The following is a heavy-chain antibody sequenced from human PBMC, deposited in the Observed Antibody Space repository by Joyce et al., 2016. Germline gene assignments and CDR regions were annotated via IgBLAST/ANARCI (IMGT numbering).Heavy chain of an antibody. D-gene: IGHD7-27*01. CDR1: GYSFTNYG. Sequence: GPAQKEPGASMTLSCKTSGYSFTNYGLNWVRQAPGQGLKWMGRIHAGSGVTLFSQKFYDRVSITTGTSASTVYMEMRGLTSADTATYYCTRSLPHGDGDKRATDIWGQGTLVTVSS. V-gene: IGHV1-3*05. J-gene: IGHJ4*02. CDR3: TRSLPHGDGDKRATDI. CDR2: IHAGSGVT.